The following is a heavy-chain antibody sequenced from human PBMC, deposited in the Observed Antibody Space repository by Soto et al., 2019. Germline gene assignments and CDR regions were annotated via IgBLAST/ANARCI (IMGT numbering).Heavy chain of an antibody. CDR3: ARGSSPVDFDY. D-gene: IGHD6-13*01. Sequence: GASVKVSCKASGYTFTNYGINWVRQAPGQGLEWMGWINTYNGNTNFAQRLQGRVTMTTEASTSTAYMELRSLRSDDTAVYYCARGSSPVDFDYWGQGPLVTVSP. V-gene: IGHV1-18*01. J-gene: IGHJ4*02. CDR1: GYTFTNYG. CDR2: INTYNGNT.